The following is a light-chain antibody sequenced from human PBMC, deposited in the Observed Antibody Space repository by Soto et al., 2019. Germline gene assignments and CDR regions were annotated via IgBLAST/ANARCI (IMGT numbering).Light chain of an antibody. CDR3: QQRSNWPPFT. J-gene: IGKJ3*01. Sequence: EIVLTQSPATLSLSPGERATLSCRASQSVSSYLAWYQQKPGQAPRLLIYDASHKATGIPARFSGSRSGTDFTLTISSLEPEDFAVYYCQQRSNWPPFTFGPGTKVDIK. CDR2: DAS. CDR1: QSVSSY. V-gene: IGKV3-11*01.